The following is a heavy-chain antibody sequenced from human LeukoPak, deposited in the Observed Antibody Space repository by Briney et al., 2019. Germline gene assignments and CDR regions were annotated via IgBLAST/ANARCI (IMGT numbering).Heavy chain of an antibody. D-gene: IGHD2-2*01. CDR1: GGTFSSYA. CDR3: ARAPVVPAALLYYYFDY. Sequence: ASVKVSCKASGGTFSSYAISWVRQAPGQGLEWMGGIIPIFGTANYAQKFQGRVTITADESTSTAYMELSSLRSEDTAVYYCARAPVVPAALLYYYFDYWGQGTLVTVSS. V-gene: IGHV1-69*13. CDR2: IIPIFGTA. J-gene: IGHJ4*02.